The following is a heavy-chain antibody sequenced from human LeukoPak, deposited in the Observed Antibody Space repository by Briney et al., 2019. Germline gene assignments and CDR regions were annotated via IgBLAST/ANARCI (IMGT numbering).Heavy chain of an antibody. CDR3: ARAKRVDTAMVRSFDY. Sequence: SETLSLTCTVSGGSISSYYWSWIRQPPGKGLEWIGYIYYSGSTNYNPSLKSRVTISVDTSKNQFSLKLSSVTAADTAVHYCARAKRVDTAMVRSFDYWGQGTLVTVSS. D-gene: IGHD5-18*01. V-gene: IGHV4-59*01. CDR2: IYYSGST. CDR1: GGSISSYY. J-gene: IGHJ4*02.